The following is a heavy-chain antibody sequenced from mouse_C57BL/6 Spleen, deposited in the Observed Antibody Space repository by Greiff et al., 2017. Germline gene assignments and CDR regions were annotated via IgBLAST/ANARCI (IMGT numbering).Heavy chain of an antibody. V-gene: IGHV1-9*01. J-gene: IGHJ1*03. CDR1: GYTFTGYW. D-gene: IGHD1-1*01. CDR3: ARQIRYYGSSSYWYFEV. CDR2: ILPGSGST. Sequence: QVQLQQSGAELMKPGASVKLSCKATGYTFTGYWIEWVKQRPGHGLEWIGEILPGSGSTNYNEKFKGKATFTADTSSNTAYMQLSSLTTEDSAIYYCARQIRYYGSSSYWYFEVWGTGTTVTVAS.